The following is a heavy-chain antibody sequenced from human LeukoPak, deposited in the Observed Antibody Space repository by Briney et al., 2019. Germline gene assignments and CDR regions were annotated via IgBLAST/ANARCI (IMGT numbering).Heavy chain of an antibody. CDR1: GFTFSSYA. V-gene: IGHV3-23*01. J-gene: IGHJ6*02. Sequence: GGSLRLSCAASGFTFSSYAMSWVRQAPGKGLEWVSAISGSGGSTYYADSVKGRFTISRDNSKNTLYLQMNSLRAEDTAVYYCAKDGSGWAAYYYCGMDVWGQGTTVTVSS. D-gene: IGHD6-19*01. CDR3: AKDGSGWAAYYYCGMDV. CDR2: ISGSGGST.